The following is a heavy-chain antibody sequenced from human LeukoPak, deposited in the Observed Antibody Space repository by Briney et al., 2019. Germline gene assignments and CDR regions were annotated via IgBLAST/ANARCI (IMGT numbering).Heavy chain of an antibody. D-gene: IGHD6-6*01. V-gene: IGHV4-39*01. CDR1: GGSIGSSSYN. Sequence: PSETLSLTCTVSGGSIGSSSYNWGWIRQPPGKGLEWIGSIYYSGSTYYNPSLKSRVTISVDTSKNQFSLKLSSVTAADTAVYYCARRAVQAGMDVWGQGTTVTVSS. CDR3: ARRAVQAGMDV. J-gene: IGHJ6*02. CDR2: IYYSGST.